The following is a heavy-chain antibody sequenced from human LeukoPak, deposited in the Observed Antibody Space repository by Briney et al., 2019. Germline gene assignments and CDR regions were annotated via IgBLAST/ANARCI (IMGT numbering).Heavy chain of an antibody. J-gene: IGHJ4*02. Sequence: GRSLRLSCAASGFTFSSYGMHWVRQAPGKGLEWVAVIWYDGSNKYYADSVKGRFTISRDNSKNTLYLQMNSLRAEDTAVYYCARDSEPYVDIVATIWNYFDYWGQGTPVTVSS. CDR1: GFTFSSYG. CDR3: ARDSEPYVDIVATIWNYFDY. CDR2: IWYDGSNK. V-gene: IGHV3-33*01. D-gene: IGHD5-12*01.